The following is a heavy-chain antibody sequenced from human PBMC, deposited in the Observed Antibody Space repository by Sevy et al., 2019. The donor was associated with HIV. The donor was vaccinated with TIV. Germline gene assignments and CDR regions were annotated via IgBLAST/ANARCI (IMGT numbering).Heavy chain of an antibody. CDR2: VRSKANNYAT. J-gene: IGHJ1*01. D-gene: IGHD2-21*02. Sequence: GGSLRLSCAASGFTFSGSAMHWVRQASGKGLEWVGRVRSKANNYATVYAASVKGRFTISRDDSKNTAYLQMNSLKTDDTAVYYCTLYCGGDCYSGQGNEYFQHWGQGTLVTVSS. CDR3: TLYCGGDCYSGQGNEYFQH. CDR1: GFTFSGSA. V-gene: IGHV3-73*01.